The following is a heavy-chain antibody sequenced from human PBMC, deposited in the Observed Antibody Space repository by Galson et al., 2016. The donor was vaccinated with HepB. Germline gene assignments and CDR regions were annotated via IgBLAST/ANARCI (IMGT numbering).Heavy chain of an antibody. CDR3: AKGGQWFDPMRSALDI. V-gene: IGHV3-23*01. CDR1: TFTFRSYA. J-gene: IGHJ3*02. CDR2: ISGSGGNT. D-gene: IGHD3-10*01. Sequence: SLRLSCAASTFTFRSYAMNWVRRAPGKGLEWVSGISGSGGNTYYADSVKGRFTISRDNSKNTLYLQMNSLRAEDTALYYCAKGGQWFDPMRSALDIWGQGTMVTVSS.